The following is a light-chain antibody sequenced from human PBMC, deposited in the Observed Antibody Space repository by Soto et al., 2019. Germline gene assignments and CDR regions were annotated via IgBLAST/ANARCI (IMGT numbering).Light chain of an antibody. CDR1: QSVSSN. Sequence: EIVMTQSPATLSVSPGERATLSCRASQSVSSNLAWYQQKPGQAPRLLIYGASTRATGIPAKFSGSGSGTEFILTISSLQSEDFAVYYCQQYNNWPEWTFGQGTKGEIK. V-gene: IGKV3-15*01. CDR3: QQYNNWPEWT. J-gene: IGKJ1*01. CDR2: GAS.